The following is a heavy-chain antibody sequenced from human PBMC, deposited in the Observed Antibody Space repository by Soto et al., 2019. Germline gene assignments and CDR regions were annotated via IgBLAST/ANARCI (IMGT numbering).Heavy chain of an antibody. D-gene: IGHD1-26*01. J-gene: IGHJ5*01. CDR2: TYYRSEWYN. V-gene: IGHV6-1*01. CDR1: GDSVFSNSVA. CDR3: VRLIGNSWLDF. Sequence: TLSLTCAISGDSVFSNSVAWNWIRQSPSRGLEWLGRTYYRSEWYNDYAESVKSRITINPDTSKNQFSLHLNSVTPEDAAVYYCVRLIGNSWLDFWDQGTLVTVSS.